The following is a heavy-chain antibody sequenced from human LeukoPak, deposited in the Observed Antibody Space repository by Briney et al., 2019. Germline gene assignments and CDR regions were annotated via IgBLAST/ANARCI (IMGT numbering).Heavy chain of an antibody. Sequence: ASVTVSCKASGYTFTSYGISWVRQAPGQGLEWMGWISAYNGNTNYAQKLQGRVTMTTDTSTSTAYMELRSLRSDDTAVYYCARGAYDSSGYYPLHFDYWGQGTLVTVSS. J-gene: IGHJ4*02. CDR3: ARGAYDSSGYYPLHFDY. CDR1: GYTFTSYG. D-gene: IGHD3-22*01. V-gene: IGHV1-18*01. CDR2: ISAYNGNT.